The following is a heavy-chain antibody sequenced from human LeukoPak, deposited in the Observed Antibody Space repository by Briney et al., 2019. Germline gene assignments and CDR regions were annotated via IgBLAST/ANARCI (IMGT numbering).Heavy chain of an antibody. CDR2: MNPNSGNT. J-gene: IGHJ3*02. CDR1: GYTFTSYD. CDR3: ASILYSSGWYGDAFDI. D-gene: IGHD6-19*01. Sequence: ASVKVSCKASGYTFTSYDINWVRRATGQGLEWMGWMNPNSGNTGYAQKFQGRVTMTRNTSISTAYMELSSLRSEDTAVYYCASILYSSGWYGDAFDIWGQGTMVTVSS. V-gene: IGHV1-8*01.